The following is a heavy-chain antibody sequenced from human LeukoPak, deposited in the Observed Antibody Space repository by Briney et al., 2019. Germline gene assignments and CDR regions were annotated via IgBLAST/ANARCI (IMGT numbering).Heavy chain of an antibody. CDR1: GGSISSSSYY. V-gene: IGHV4-61*01. CDR3: ARDHGGGLSYYDSTGIAFDI. Sequence: PSETLSLTCTVSGGSISSSSYYWGWIRQPPGKGLEGIGYIYYSGSTNYNPSLKSRVTISVDTSKNQFSLKLSSVTAADTAVYYCARDHGGGLSYYDSTGIAFDIWGQGTMVTVSS. CDR2: IYYSGST. D-gene: IGHD3-22*01. J-gene: IGHJ3*02.